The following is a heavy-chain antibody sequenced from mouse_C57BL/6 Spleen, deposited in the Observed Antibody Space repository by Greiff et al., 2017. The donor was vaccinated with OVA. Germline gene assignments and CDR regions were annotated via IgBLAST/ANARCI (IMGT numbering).Heavy chain of an antibody. Sequence: VQLQESGAELARPGASVKMSCKASGYTFTSYTMHWVKQRPGQGLEWIGYINPSSGYTKYNQKFKDQATLTADKSSSTAYMQLISLTSEDSAVYYCARVDYSNYDAMDYWGQGTSVTVSS. CDR3: ARVDYSNYDAMDY. CDR1: GYTFTSYT. D-gene: IGHD2-5*01. J-gene: IGHJ4*01. CDR2: INPSSGYT. V-gene: IGHV1-4*01.